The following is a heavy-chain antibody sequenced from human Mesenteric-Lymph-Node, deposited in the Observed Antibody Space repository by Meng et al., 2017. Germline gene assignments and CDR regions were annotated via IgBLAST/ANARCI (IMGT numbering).Heavy chain of an antibody. V-gene: IGHV4-34*01. CDR2: INHSGST. J-gene: IGHJ4*02. CDR1: GGSCSGYY. Sequence: VQPHQGGAGLLTPSEPLPRTRDVYGGSCSGYYGSWIRQPPGKGLEWIGEINHSGSTNYNPSLKSRVTISVDTSKNQFSLKLSSVTAADTAVYYCARGRVRVGESSRYSSSPFDYWGQGTLVTVSS. CDR3: ARGRVRVGESSRYSSSPFDY. D-gene: IGHD6-13*01.